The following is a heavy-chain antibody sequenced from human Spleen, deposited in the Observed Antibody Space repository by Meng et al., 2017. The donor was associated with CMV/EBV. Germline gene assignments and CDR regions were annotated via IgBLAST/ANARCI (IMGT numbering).Heavy chain of an antibody. CDR1: GFTFSSYE. J-gene: IGHJ6*02. V-gene: IGHV3-48*03. CDR3: ARDQYRCLGGGDCRNYYYGMDV. D-gene: IGHD2-21*01. CDR2: ISNSGSTI. Sequence: GGSLRLSCAASGFTFSSYEMNWVRQAPGKGLEWVSYISNSGSTIYYADSVKGRCTISRDNAKDSLYLQMNSLRAEDMAVYYCARDQYRCLGGGDCRNYYYGMDVWGQGTTVTVSS.